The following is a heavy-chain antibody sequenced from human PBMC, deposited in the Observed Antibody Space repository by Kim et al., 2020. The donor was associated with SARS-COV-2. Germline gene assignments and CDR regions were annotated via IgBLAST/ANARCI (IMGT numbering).Heavy chain of an antibody. J-gene: IGHJ5*02. Sequence: SETLSLTCTVSGGSISSYYWSWIRQPPGKGLEWIGYIYYSGSTNYNPSLKSRVTISVDTSKNQFSLKLSSVTAADTAVYYCARDGYSSGWYQFDPWGQGTLVTVSS. CDR1: GGSISSYY. V-gene: IGHV4-59*01. D-gene: IGHD6-19*01. CDR2: IYYSGST. CDR3: ARDGYSSGWYQFDP.